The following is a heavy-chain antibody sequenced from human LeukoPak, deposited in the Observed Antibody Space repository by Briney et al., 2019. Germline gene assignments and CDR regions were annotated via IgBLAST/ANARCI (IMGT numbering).Heavy chain of an antibody. D-gene: IGHD2-21*02. J-gene: IGHJ6*02. Sequence: ASVKVSCKASGYTFTSYGISWVRQAPGQGLEWMGWISAYNGNTNYAQKLQGRVTMTTDTSTSTAYMELRSLRSDGTAVYYCARDIPCGGDCYSGGNYYYYYYGMDVWGQGTTVTVSS. CDR2: ISAYNGNT. V-gene: IGHV1-18*01. CDR1: GYTFTSYG. CDR3: ARDIPCGGDCYSGGNYYYYYYGMDV.